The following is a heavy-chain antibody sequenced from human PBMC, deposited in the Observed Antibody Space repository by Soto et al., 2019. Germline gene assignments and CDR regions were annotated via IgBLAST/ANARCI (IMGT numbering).Heavy chain of an antibody. D-gene: IGHD6-13*01. J-gene: IGHJ4*02. CDR3: ARLQAAAGDNDLTFDY. Sequence: EVQLVQSGAEVKKPGESLRISCKGSGYSFTSYWISWVRQMPGKGLEWMGRIDPSDSYTNYSPSFQGHVTISADKSINTAYLQWSSLKASDTAMHYCARLQAAAGDNDLTFDYWGQGTLVTVSS. V-gene: IGHV5-10-1*01. CDR2: IDPSDSYT. CDR1: GYSFTSYW.